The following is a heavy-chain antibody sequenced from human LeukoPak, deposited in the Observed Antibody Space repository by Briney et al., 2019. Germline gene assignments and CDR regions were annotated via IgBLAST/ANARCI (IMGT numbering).Heavy chain of an antibody. V-gene: IGHV3-23*01. D-gene: IGHD6-13*01. CDR3: AGSSWSNELFDY. Sequence: GGSLRLSCAASGFTFSSYSMNWVRQAPGKGLEWVSAISGSGGSTYYADSVKGRFTISRDNSKNTLYLQMNSLRAEDTAVYYCAGSSWSNELFDYWGQGTLVTVSS. J-gene: IGHJ4*02. CDR1: GFTFSSYS. CDR2: ISGSGGST.